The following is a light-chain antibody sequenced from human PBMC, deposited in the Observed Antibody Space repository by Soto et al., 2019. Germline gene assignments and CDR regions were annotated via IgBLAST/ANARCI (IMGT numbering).Light chain of an antibody. V-gene: IGLV1-40*01. CDR1: SSNIGAGYD. Sequence: QSVLTQPPSVSGAPGQRVTISCTGCSSNIGAGYDVHWYQHLPGTAPKLLIYVNTNRPSGVPDRFSASKSGTSASLAITGLQPEDEADYYCQSYDTSLSGSEVFGGGTKLTVL. CDR2: VNT. CDR3: QSYDTSLSGSEV. J-gene: IGLJ2*01.